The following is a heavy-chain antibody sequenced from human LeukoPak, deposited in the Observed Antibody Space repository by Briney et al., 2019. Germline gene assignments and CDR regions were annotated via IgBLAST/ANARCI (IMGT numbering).Heavy chain of an antibody. Sequence: PGGSLRLSCAASGFTFSSYGMPWVRQAPGKGLEWVAVISYDGSNKYYADSVKGRFTISRDNSKNTLYLQMNSLRAEDTAVYYCAKVGDYYDSSGYYEYFQHWGQGTLVTVSS. CDR3: AKVGDYYDSSGYYEYFQH. J-gene: IGHJ1*01. D-gene: IGHD3-22*01. V-gene: IGHV3-30*18. CDR2: ISYDGSNK. CDR1: GFTFSSYG.